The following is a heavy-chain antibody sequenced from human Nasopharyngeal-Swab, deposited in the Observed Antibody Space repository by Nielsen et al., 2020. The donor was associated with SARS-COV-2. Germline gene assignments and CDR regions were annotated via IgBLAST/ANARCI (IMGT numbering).Heavy chain of an antibody. CDR2: INPNSGGT. J-gene: IGHJ5*02. D-gene: IGHD4-23*01. CDR1: GYTFTGYY. V-gene: IGHV1-2*06. Sequence: ASVKVSCKASGYTFTGYYMHWVRQAPGQGLEWMGRINPNSGGTNYAQKFQGRVTMTEDTSTDTAYMELSSLRSEDTAVYYCATAPPMVVTPPWWFDPWGQGTLVTVSS. CDR3: ATAPPMVVTPPWWFDP.